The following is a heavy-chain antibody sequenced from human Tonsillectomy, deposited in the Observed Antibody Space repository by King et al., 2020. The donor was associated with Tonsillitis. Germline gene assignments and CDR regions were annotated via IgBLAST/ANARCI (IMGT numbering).Heavy chain of an antibody. Sequence: VQLVESGGGVVQPGRSLRLSCAASGFTFSSYAMHWVRQAPGKGLEGVAVISYDGRNKYYADSVKGRFTNSRDNSKNSLYLQMNRLRAGDTALYFCARDSYYYYNGMYVWGQGTTVTVSS. CDR3: ARDSYYYYNGMYV. V-gene: IGHV3-30*04. J-gene: IGHJ6*02. CDR1: GFTFSSYA. CDR2: ISYDGRNK.